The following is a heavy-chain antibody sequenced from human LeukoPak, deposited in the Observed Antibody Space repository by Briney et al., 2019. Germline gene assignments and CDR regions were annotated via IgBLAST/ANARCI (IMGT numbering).Heavy chain of an antibody. Sequence: PGGSLRLSCAASGFTFSSYAVNWVRQAPGKGLEGVSGISGSRGSTYYADSVKGRFTISRDNSKNTLYLQMNSLRAEDTAVYYCAKGGPNQSFDYWGQGTLVTVSS. J-gene: IGHJ4*02. V-gene: IGHV3-23*01. CDR2: ISGSRGST. CDR1: GFTFSSYA. D-gene: IGHD1-14*01. CDR3: AKGGPNQSFDY.